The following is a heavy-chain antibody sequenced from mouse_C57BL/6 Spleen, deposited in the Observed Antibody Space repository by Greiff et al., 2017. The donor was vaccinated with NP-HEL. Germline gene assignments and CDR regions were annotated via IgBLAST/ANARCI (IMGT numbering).Heavy chain of an antibody. CDR2: IYPGDGDT. V-gene: IGHV1-82*01. Sequence: VQLQQSGPELVKPGASVKISCKASGYAFSSSWMNWVKQRPGKGLEWIGRIYPGDGDTNYNRQFNGKAPLPADKSSSTAYMQLSSLTSEDSAVYFCALLMTTVVEVYFDYWGKGTTRTGSS. CDR1: GYAFSSSW. D-gene: IGHD1-1*01. J-gene: IGHJ2*01. CDR3: ALLMTTVVEVYFDY.